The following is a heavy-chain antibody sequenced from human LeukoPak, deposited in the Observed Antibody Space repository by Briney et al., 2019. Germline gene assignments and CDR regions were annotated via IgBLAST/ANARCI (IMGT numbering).Heavy chain of an antibody. J-gene: IGHJ1*01. CDR1: GFIFSNYA. Sequence: GGSLRLSCAASGFIFSNYAMSWVRQAPGKGLEWVSAIDSTGAYTWYADSVKGRFTISRDKSKNTLSLQMNSLRAEDTAVYYCAQQVGYCSSGSCYFTYWGQGTLVTVSS. CDR3: AQQVGYCSSGSCYFTY. V-gene: IGHV3-23*01. CDR2: IDSTGAYT. D-gene: IGHD2-15*01.